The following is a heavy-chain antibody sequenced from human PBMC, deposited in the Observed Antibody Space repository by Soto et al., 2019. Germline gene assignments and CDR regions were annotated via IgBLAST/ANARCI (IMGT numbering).Heavy chain of an antibody. CDR2: IYPGDSDT. V-gene: IGHV5-51*01. CDR3: ARHYCSSTSCYPVYYYYYGMDV. Sequence: PGESLKISCNGSGYSFTSYWIGWVRQMPWKGLEWMGIIYPGDSDTRYSPSFQGQVTISADKSISTAYLQWSSLKASDTAMYYCARHYCSSTSCYPVYYYYYGMDVWGQGTTVTVSS. J-gene: IGHJ6*02. CDR1: GYSFTSYW. D-gene: IGHD2-2*01.